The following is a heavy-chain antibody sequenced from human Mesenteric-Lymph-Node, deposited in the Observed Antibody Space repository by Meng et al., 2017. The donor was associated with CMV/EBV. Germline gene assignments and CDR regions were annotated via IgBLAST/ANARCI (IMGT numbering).Heavy chain of an antibody. J-gene: IGHJ4*02. CDR3: ASSIAAAGTMGG. CDR1: GFTFSSYS. Sequence: GESLKISCAASGFTFSSYSMNWVRQAPGKGLEWVSSISSSSSYIYYADSVKGRFTISRDNAKNSLYLQMNSLRAEDTAVYYCASSIAAAGTMGGWGQGTLVTVSS. V-gene: IGHV3-21*01. CDR2: ISSSSSYI. D-gene: IGHD6-13*01.